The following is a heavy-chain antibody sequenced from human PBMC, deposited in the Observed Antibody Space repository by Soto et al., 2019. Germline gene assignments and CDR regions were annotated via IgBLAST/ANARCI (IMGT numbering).Heavy chain of an antibody. V-gene: IGHV1-18*01. CDR2: ISAYNGNT. D-gene: IGHD5-12*01. CDR3: ARDPKTSQRGYSGYAVSWFDP. Sequence: ASVKVSCKASGYTFTSYGISWVQQAPGQGLEWMGWISAYNGNTNYAQKLQGRVTMTTDTSTSTAYMELRSLRSDDTAVYYCARDPKTSQRGYSGYAVSWFDPWGQGTLVTVSS. J-gene: IGHJ5*02. CDR1: GYTFTSYG.